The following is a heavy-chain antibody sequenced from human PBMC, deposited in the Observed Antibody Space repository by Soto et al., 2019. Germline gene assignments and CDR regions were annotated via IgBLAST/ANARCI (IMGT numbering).Heavy chain of an antibody. CDR1: GYKFIDFH. V-gene: IGHV1-2*02. J-gene: IGHJ3*01. CDR2: INPHSGGT. Sequence: QVQLVQSGAELRKPGASVKVSCETSGYKFIDFHIHWVRQAPGQGLEWMGWINPHSGGTNYAQACQGRVTMTSDPSITTANMELKRLTSDDTAVYYCARDVAPLGDHRFDFWGQGTMVTVSS. CDR3: ARDVAPLGDHRFDF. D-gene: IGHD2-21*01.